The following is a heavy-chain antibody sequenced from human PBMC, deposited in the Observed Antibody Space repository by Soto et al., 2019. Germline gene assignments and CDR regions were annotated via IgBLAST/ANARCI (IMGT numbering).Heavy chain of an antibody. V-gene: IGHV2-5*01. D-gene: IGHD3-3*01. Sequence: GSGPTLVNPTQTLTLTCTFSGFSLSTSGVGVGWIRQPPGKALEWLALIYWNDDKRYSPSLKSRLTITKDTSKNQVVLTMTNMDPVDTATYYCAHSPSYYDFWGGYWAQGYYYYGMDVWGQGTTVTVSS. J-gene: IGHJ6*02. CDR2: IYWNDDK. CDR3: AHSPSYYDFWGGYWAQGYYYYGMDV. CDR1: GFSLSTSGVG.